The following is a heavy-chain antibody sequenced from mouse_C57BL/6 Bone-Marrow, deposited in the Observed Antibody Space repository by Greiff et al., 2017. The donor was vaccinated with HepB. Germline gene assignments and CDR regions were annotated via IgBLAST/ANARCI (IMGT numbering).Heavy chain of an antibody. D-gene: IGHD2-4*01. CDR3: TRNYDYSFAY. CDR2: ISSGGDYI. CDR1: GFTFSSYA. J-gene: IGHJ3*01. Sequence: EVQLVESGEGLVKPGGSLKLSCAASGFTFSSYAMSWVRQTPEKRLEWVAYISSGGDYIYYADTVKGRFTISRDNARNTLYLKMSSLKSEDTAMYYCTRNYDYSFAYWGQGTLVTVSA. V-gene: IGHV5-9-1*02.